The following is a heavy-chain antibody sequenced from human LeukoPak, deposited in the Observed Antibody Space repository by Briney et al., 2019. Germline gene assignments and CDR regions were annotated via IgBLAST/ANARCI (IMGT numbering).Heavy chain of an antibody. Sequence: GGSLRLSWAASGFTFSDYYMRWLRQAPGEGREWVSYISSSGSTIYYADSVKGRFTISRDNAKNSLYLQMNSLRAEDTAVYYCARESDGGYEWYGYFDYWGQGTLVTVSS. D-gene: IGHD5-12*01. CDR1: GFTFSDYY. CDR2: ISSSGSTI. CDR3: ARESDGGYEWYGYFDY. V-gene: IGHV3-11*01. J-gene: IGHJ4*02.